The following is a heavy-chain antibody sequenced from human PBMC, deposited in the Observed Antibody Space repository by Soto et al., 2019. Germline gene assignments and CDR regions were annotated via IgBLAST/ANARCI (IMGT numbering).Heavy chain of an antibody. D-gene: IGHD6-19*01. J-gene: IGHJ4*02. CDR3: ATNRGSCWYTSGFDR. CDR1: GGTFNGYA. V-gene: IGHV1-69*01. Sequence: VQLVQSGAEVKKPGSSVRVSCKASGGTFNGYAISWVRQAPGQGLEWMGGIIPLFGTTTYAPNFHGRVTPTADQSTGTAYIEVSSLTYEDSAVYHCATNRGSCWYTSGFDRWGQGTLVTVSS. CDR2: IIPLFGTT.